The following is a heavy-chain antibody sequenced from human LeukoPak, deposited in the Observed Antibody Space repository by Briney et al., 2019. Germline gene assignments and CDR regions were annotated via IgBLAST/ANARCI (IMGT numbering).Heavy chain of an antibody. CDR1: GGSISSYY. Sequence: SETLSLTCTVSGGSISSYYWSWLRQPPGKGLEWIGYIYYSGSTNYNPSLTSRVTISVDTSKNQFSLKLSSVTAADTAVYYCARAGERYYDFWSGYSTSIYGMDVWGQGTTVTVSS. V-gene: IGHV4-59*12. D-gene: IGHD3-3*01. CDR2: IYYSGST. J-gene: IGHJ6*02. CDR3: ARAGERYYDFWSGYSTSIYGMDV.